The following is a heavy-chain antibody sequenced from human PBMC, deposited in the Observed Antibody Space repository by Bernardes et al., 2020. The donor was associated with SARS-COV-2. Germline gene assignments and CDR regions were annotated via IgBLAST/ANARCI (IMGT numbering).Heavy chain of an antibody. D-gene: IGHD6-19*01. J-gene: IGHJ5*02. CDR1: GGSFSGYY. CDR3: ARGPRRGGEWLVRRWFDP. Sequence: SETLSLTCAVYGGSFSGYYWSWIRQPPGKGLEWIWEINHSGSTNYNPSLKSRVTISVDTSKNQFSLKLSSVTAADTAVYYCARGPRRGGEWLVRRWFDPWGQGTLVTVSS. V-gene: IGHV4-34*01. CDR2: INHSGST.